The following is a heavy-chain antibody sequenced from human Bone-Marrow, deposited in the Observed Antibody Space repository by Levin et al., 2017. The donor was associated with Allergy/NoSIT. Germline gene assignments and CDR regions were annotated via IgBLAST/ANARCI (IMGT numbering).Heavy chain of an antibody. CDR2: ITSSSDTI. CDR1: GFTFSAYT. Sequence: LSLTCAASGFTFSAYTMNWVRQAPGKGPEWVSYITSSSDTIYYADSVKGRFTISRDNAKNSMYLQMNSLRAEDTAVYYCARDRYSGSFLADWGQGTLVTVSS. CDR3: ARDRYSGSFLAD. J-gene: IGHJ4*02. V-gene: IGHV3-48*01. D-gene: IGHD5-12*01.